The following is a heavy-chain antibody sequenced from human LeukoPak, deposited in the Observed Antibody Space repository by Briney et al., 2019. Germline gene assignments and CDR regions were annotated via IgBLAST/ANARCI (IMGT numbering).Heavy chain of an antibody. J-gene: IGHJ4*02. CDR3: GSDTVLGY. Sequence: GGSLRLTCAASGFTFSSYWMHWVRQAPGKGLVWVSRINGDGSTTFYADSVKGRFTISRDNAKNTVYLQMNSLRVEDTAVYYCGSDTVLGYWGQGTLVTASS. CDR1: GFTFSSYW. V-gene: IGHV3-74*01. CDR2: INGDGSTT. D-gene: IGHD5-18*01.